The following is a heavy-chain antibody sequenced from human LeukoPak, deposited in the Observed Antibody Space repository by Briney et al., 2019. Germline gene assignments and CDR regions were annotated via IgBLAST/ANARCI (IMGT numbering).Heavy chain of an antibody. D-gene: IGHD3-22*01. Sequence: GASVKVSCKASGYTFTNYYMHWVRQAPGQGLEWMGIINPRGGSTSYAQKFQGRVTMTRDTSTNTVYMDLSSLRSEDTAVYYCARFPITTDAFDIWGQGTMVTVSS. CDR3: ARFPITTDAFDI. CDR2: INPRGGST. CDR1: GYTFTNYY. V-gene: IGHV1-46*01. J-gene: IGHJ3*02.